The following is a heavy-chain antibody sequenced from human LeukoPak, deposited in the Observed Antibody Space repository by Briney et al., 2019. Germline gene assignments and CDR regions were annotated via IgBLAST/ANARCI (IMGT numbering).Heavy chain of an antibody. CDR2: IYSSGST. Sequence: PSETLSLTCTVSGGLISSGSYYWSWIRQPAGKGLESIGRIYSSGSTNYNPALRSRLTISVDTSKNQFSLKLSSVTAADTAVYYCAREIGSGWYDEYFQHWGQGTLVTVSS. CDR1: GGLISSGSYY. D-gene: IGHD6-19*01. V-gene: IGHV4-61*02. CDR3: AREIGSGWYDEYFQH. J-gene: IGHJ1*01.